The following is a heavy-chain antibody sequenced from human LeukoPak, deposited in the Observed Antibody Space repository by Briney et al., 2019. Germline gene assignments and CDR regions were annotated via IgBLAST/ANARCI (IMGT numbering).Heavy chain of an antibody. CDR2: IYASGSG. CDR3: ASRSPLIVVVPAANYYYMDV. Sequence: PSETLSLTCTVSGGSISSYSWSWIRQPAGKGLDWIGRIYASGSGNYNPSLKSRVTISVDKSKNQFSLKLSSVTAADTAVYYCASRSPLIVVVPAANYYYMDVWGKGTTVTVSS. V-gene: IGHV4-4*07. CDR1: GGSISSYS. D-gene: IGHD2-2*01. J-gene: IGHJ6*03.